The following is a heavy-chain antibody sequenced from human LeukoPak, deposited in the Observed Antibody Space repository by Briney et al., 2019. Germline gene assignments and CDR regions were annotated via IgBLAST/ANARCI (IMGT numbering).Heavy chain of an antibody. V-gene: IGHV4-4*07. CDR1: GGSISSYY. J-gene: IGHJ3*02. CDR3: AGRYYYDSDDAFDI. Sequence: SETLSLTCTVSGGSISSYYWSWIRQPPGKGLEWIGRIYTSGSTNYNPSLKSRVTMSVDTSKNQFSLKLSSVTAADTAVYYCAGRYYYDSDDAFDIWGQGTMVTVSS. CDR2: IYTSGST. D-gene: IGHD3-22*01.